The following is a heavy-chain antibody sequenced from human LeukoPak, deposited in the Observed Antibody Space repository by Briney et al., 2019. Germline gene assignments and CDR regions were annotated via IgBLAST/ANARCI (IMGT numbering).Heavy chain of an antibody. D-gene: IGHD3-22*01. CDR3: ARAHASLRITMIVVGEHAFDI. Sequence: GASVKVSCKASGYTFSSHDINWVRQVPGHGLEWMGWMNPNSGNTGYAQKFQGRVAMTRDTSIGTAYLELSSLSSDDTAVYYCARAHASLRITMIVVGEHAFDIRGQGTMVTVSS. CDR2: MNPNSGNT. CDR1: GYTFSSHD. V-gene: IGHV1-8*01. J-gene: IGHJ3*02.